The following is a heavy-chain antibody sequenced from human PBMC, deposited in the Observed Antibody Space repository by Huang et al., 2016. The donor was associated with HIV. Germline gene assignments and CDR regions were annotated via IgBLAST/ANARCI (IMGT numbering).Heavy chain of an antibody. J-gene: IGHJ5*02. CDR3: ARHDGARPGWVDN. CDR2: IYPGDSDT. Sequence: EVQLVQSGAEVKKPGESLKISCKGSGYMFTKYWIGWVRQMPGKGLEWRWIIYPGDSDTRYSPSVQGQVTISADKSITTAYLQWSSLKASDTAIYYCARHDGARPGWVDNWGQGTLVTVSS. V-gene: IGHV5-51*01. D-gene: IGHD4-17*01. CDR1: GYMFTKYW.